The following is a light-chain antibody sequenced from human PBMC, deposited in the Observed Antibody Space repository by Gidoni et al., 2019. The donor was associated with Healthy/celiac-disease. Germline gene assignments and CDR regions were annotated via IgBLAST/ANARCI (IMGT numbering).Light chain of an antibody. CDR1: QSVSSN. V-gene: IGKV3-15*01. J-gene: IGKJ2*01. CDR3: QQYNNWPPRYT. CDR2: GAS. Sequence: EIVMTQSPATLSVSLGERATLSCRASQSVSSNLAWYQQKPGQAPRLLIYGASTRATGIPARFSGSGSGTEFTLTISSLQSEDFAVYYCQQYNNWPPRYTFGQXTKLEIK.